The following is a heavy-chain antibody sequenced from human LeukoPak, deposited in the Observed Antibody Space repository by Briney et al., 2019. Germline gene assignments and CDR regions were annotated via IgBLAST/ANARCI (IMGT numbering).Heavy chain of an antibody. J-gene: IGHJ6*03. CDR1: GFTLSSYA. V-gene: IGHV3-23*01. CDR2: ISDTGNT. Sequence: PGGSLRLSCAASGFTLSSYAMSWVRQAPGKGLEWVSAISDTGNTYHADSVKGRFTISRDSSKNTLYLHMNSLRAEDTAVYYCARGGVNTMVRGVIRYYYMDVWGKGTTVTISS. D-gene: IGHD3-10*01. CDR3: ARGGVNTMVRGVIRYYYMDV.